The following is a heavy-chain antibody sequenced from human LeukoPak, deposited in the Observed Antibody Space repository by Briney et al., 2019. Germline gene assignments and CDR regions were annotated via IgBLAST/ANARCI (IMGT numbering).Heavy chain of an antibody. J-gene: IGHJ4*02. CDR2: ISGSGGST. CDR1: GFTFSDYY. D-gene: IGHD3-16*02. CDR3: ATDVWGSYRHFDY. Sequence: GGSLRLSCAASGFTFSDYYMSWIRQAPGKGLEWVSAISGSGGSTYYADSVKGRFTISRDNSKNTLYLQMNSLRAEDTAVYYCATDVWGSYRHFDYWGQGTLVTVSS. V-gene: IGHV3-23*01.